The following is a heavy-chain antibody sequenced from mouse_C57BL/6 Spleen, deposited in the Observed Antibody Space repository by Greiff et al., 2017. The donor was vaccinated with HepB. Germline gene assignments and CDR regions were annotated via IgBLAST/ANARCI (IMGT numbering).Heavy chain of an antibody. CDR2: IYPRSGNT. V-gene: IGHV1-81*01. Sequence: QVQLQQSGAELARPGASVKLSCKATGYTFTSYGISWVKQRTGQGLEWIGEIYPRSGNTYYNEKFKGKATLTADKSSSTAYMELRSLTSEDSAVYFCARITTVVRTGIFDYWGQGTTLTVSS. D-gene: IGHD1-1*01. CDR1: GYTFTSYG. J-gene: IGHJ2*01. CDR3: ARITTVVRTGIFDY.